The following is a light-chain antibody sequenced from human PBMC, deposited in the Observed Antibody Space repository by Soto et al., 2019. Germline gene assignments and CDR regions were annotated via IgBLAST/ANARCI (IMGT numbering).Light chain of an antibody. CDR3: AAWDDSLNVLG. J-gene: IGLJ3*02. CDR2: NNN. CDR1: SSNIGSTS. Sequence: QSVLTQPPSASGTPGQRVTISCSGSSSNIGSTSVNWSQQFPGTAPKLLIYNNNQRPSGVPDRFSGSKSGTSASLAISGLQSEDEAGYYCAAWDDSLNVLGFGGGTKVTVL. V-gene: IGLV1-44*01.